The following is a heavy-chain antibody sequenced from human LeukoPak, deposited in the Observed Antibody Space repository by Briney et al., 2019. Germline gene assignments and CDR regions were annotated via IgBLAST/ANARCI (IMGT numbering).Heavy chain of an antibody. V-gene: IGHV1-8*01. Sequence: ASVKVSCKASGYTFTSYDINWVRQATGQGLEWMGWMNPNSGNTGYAQKFQGRVTMTRNTSISTAYMELSSLRSEDTAVYYCPRSLGYCSGGSCYYDWFDPWGQGTLVTVSS. D-gene: IGHD2-15*01. CDR1: GYTFTSYD. CDR3: PRSLGYCSGGSCYYDWFDP. CDR2: MNPNSGNT. J-gene: IGHJ5*02.